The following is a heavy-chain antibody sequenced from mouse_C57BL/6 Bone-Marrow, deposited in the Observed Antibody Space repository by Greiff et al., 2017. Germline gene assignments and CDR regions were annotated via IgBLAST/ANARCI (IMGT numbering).Heavy chain of an antibody. J-gene: IGHJ3*01. CDR3: ARPYYSNYGFAY. CDR2: IYPGDGDT. Sequence: VQLQQSGAELVKPGASVKISCKASGYAFSSYWMNWVKQRPGKGLEWIGQIYPGDGDTNYNGKLKGKATLTADKSSSTAYMQLSSLTSEDSAVYFCARPYYSNYGFAYWGQGTLVTVSA. CDR1: GYAFSSYW. V-gene: IGHV1-80*01. D-gene: IGHD2-5*01.